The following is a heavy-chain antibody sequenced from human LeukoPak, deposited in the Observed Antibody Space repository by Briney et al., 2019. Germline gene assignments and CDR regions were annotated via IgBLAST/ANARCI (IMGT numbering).Heavy chain of an antibody. D-gene: IGHD4-23*01. CDR3: AKDPEVLRWSLDY. J-gene: IGHJ4*02. Sequence: GESLRLSCAASGFTVSSNYMSWVRQAPGKGLEWVSAISGGGGSTYYAVSVKGRFTISRDNSKNTLFLQMNSLRAEDTAVYFCAKDPEVLRWSLDYWGQGTLVTVSS. CDR2: ISGGGGST. V-gene: IGHV3-23*01. CDR1: GFTVSSNY.